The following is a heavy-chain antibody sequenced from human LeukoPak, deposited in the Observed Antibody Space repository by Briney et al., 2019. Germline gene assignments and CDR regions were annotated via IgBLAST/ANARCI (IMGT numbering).Heavy chain of an antibody. CDR1: GGSISSSNW. J-gene: IGHJ5*02. CDR3: ARVLAAAGNNWFDP. V-gene: IGHV4-4*02. Sequence: NSSETLSLTCAVSGGSISSSNWWTWVRQPPGKGLEWIGEIYHSGSTNYNPSLKSRVTISVDKSKNQFSLKLSSVTAADTAVYYCARVLAAAGNNWFDPWGQGTLVTVSS. D-gene: IGHD6-13*01. CDR2: IYHSGST.